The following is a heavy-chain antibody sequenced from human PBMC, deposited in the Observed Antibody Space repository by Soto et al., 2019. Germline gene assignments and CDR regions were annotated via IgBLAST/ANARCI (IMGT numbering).Heavy chain of an antibody. Sequence: QVQLVESGGGVVQPGRSLRLSCAASGFTFSSYGMHWVRQAPGKGLEWVAVISYDGSNKYYADSVKGRFTISRDNSKNTLYLQMNSLRAEDTAVYYCAKDQVRRQTYYYYGMDVWGQGTTVTVSS. CDR1: GFTFSSYG. CDR3: AKDQVRRQTYYYYGMDV. V-gene: IGHV3-30*18. CDR2: ISYDGSNK. J-gene: IGHJ6*02.